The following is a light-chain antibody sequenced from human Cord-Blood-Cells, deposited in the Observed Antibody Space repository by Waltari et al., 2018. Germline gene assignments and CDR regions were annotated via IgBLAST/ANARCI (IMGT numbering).Light chain of an antibody. V-gene: IGLV2-14*01. J-gene: IGLJ3*02. CDR2: DVS. CDR1: SSDVGGYNY. CDR3: SSYTSSSTLGV. Sequence: QSALTQPASVSGSPVQSITISCTGTSSDVGGYNYVSWYQQHPGKAPTLMIYDVSKRSSGVSNRFSGSKSGTTASLTISGLQAEDEADYYCSSYTSSSTLGVFGGGTKLTVL.